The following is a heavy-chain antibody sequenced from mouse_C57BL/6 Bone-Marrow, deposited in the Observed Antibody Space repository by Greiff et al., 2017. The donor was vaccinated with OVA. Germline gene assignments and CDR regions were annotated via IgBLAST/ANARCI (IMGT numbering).Heavy chain of an antibody. J-gene: IGHJ2*01. CDR2: LSPAHGDT. V-gene: IGHV14-4*01. D-gene: IGHD2-1*01. Sequence: DVKLVESGAELVRPGASVKLSCTASGFNIKDDYMHWVKQRPEQGLECLLFLSPAHGDTESASKFQGKATITADTSSNTAYLQLSSLTSEDTAVYYCTSYGNFDYWGQGTTLTVSS. CDR1: GFNIKDDY. CDR3: TSYGNFDY.